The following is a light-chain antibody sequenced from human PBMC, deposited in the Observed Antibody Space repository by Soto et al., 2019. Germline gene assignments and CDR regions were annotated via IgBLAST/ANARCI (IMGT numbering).Light chain of an antibody. CDR2: DAS. V-gene: IGKV3-11*01. CDR3: QQRSNWPPRIT. CDR1: QSVSSY. J-gene: IGKJ5*01. Sequence: EIVLTQSPATLSLSPGERATLSCRASQSVSSYLAWYQQKPGQAPRLLIYDASNRATGIPARFSGSGSGTDFTITISSLEPEYFAVYYCQQRSNWPPRITFGQGTRLEIK.